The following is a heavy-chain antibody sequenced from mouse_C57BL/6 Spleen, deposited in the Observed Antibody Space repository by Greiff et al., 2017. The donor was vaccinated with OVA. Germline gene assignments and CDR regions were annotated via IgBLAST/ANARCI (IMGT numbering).Heavy chain of an antibody. Sequence: VQLQQPGAELVMPGASVKLSCKASGYTFTSYWMHWVKQRPGQGLEWIGEIDPSDSYTNYNQKFKGKSTLTVDKSSSTAYMQLSSLTSEDSAVYYCARFGNYGWFAYWGQGTLGTVSA. D-gene: IGHD2-1*01. J-gene: IGHJ3*01. CDR1: GYTFTSYW. CDR3: ARFGNYGWFAY. CDR2: IDPSDSYT. V-gene: IGHV1-69*01.